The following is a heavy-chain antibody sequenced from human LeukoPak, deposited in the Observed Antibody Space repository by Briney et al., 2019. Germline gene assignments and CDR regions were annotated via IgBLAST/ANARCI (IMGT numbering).Heavy chain of an antibody. V-gene: IGHV3-53*01. Sequence: PGGSLRLSCAASGFTVSSNYMSWVRQAPGKGLEWVSVIYSGGSTYYADSVKGRFTISRDNSKNTLYLQMNSLRVEDTAVYYCARGRSVVRAVVMSIDYWGQGTLVTVSS. J-gene: IGHJ4*02. CDR3: ARGRSVVRAVVMSIDY. CDR1: GFTVSSNY. CDR2: IYSGGST. D-gene: IGHD3-22*01.